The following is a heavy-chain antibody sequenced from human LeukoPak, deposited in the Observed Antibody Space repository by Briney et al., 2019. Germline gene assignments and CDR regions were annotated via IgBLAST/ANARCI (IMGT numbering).Heavy chain of an antibody. Sequence: GGSLRLSCAASGFTVSNNYMMWVRQAPGKGLEWVSDIYRSGGTNYADSVKGRFTISRDNAKNSLYLQMNSLRAEDTAVYYCAREVRGKEDYWGQGTLVTVSS. CDR2: IYRSGGT. V-gene: IGHV3-53*01. CDR3: AREVRGKEDY. CDR1: GFTVSNNY. J-gene: IGHJ4*02. D-gene: IGHD4-23*01.